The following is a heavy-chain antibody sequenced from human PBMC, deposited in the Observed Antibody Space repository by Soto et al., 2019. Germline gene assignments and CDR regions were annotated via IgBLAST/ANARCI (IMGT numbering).Heavy chain of an antibody. CDR3: ARHRGVAYFDY. J-gene: IGHJ4*02. D-gene: IGHD3-10*01. V-gene: IGHV4-30-4*01. Sequence: SETLSLTCTVSAGSISSGDYYWSWIRQPPGKGLEWIGYIYYSGSTYYNPSLKSRVTISVDTSKNQFSLKLSSVTAADTAVYYCARHRGVAYFDYWGQGTLVTVSS. CDR1: AGSISSGDYY. CDR2: IYYSGST.